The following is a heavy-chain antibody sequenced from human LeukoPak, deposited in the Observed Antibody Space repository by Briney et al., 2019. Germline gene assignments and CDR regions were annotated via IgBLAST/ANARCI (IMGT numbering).Heavy chain of an antibody. CDR1: GFTFSSYA. J-gene: IGHJ5*02. V-gene: IGHV3-30-3*01. D-gene: IGHD3-9*01. Sequence: GGSLRLSCAASGFTFSSYAMHWVRQAPGKGLEWVAVISYDGSNKYYADSVKGRFTISRDNSKNTLYLQMNSLRAEDTAVYFCARAPYDILTGYSLNWFDPWGQGPLVTVSS. CDR3: ARAPYDILTGYSLNWFDP. CDR2: ISYDGSNK.